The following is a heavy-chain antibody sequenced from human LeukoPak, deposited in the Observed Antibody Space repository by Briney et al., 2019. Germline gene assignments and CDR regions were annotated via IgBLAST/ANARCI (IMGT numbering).Heavy chain of an antibody. CDR3: ARHGGYCSSTSCNVGFDY. D-gene: IGHD2-2*01. CDR2: IHPGDSDT. J-gene: IGHJ4*02. Sequence: GESLQISCQGSGYGFTSYWIGWVRQMPGKGLEWMWIIHPGDSDTTYSPSFQGQVTISADKSINTAYLQWSSLKASDTAMYYCARHGGYCSSTSCNVGFDYWGQGTLVTVSS. CDR1: GYGFTSYW. V-gene: IGHV5-51*01.